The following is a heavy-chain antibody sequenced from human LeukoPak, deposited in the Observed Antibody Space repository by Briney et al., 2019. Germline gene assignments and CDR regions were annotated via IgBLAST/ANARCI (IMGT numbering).Heavy chain of an antibody. CDR1: RYSFTNYW. Sequence: GESLKISCKGSRYSFTNYWIIWVRQMPGKGLEWMGRIDPSDSYTNYSPSSQGHVTISADKSISTAYLQWSGLKASDTAMYYCARLCPRYDCGMDVWGQGTSVTVSS. J-gene: IGHJ6*02. CDR3: ARLCPRYDCGMDV. V-gene: IGHV5-10-1*01. CDR2: IDPSDSYT.